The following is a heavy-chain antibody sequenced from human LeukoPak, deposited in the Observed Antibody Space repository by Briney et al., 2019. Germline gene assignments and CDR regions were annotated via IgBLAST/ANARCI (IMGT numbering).Heavy chain of an antibody. V-gene: IGHV4-61*02. CDR3: ARARVIPASFDD. J-gene: IGHJ4*02. CDR1: GGSITFGSYY. Sequence: SETLSLTCTVSGGSITFGSYYWTWIRQPAGKGLEWIGRIYTSGRTFYNPSLKSLVTISMDTSMNQFSLRLDSVTAADTAVYYCARARVIPASFDDWGQGTLVTVSS. D-gene: IGHD3-16*02. CDR2: IYTSGRT.